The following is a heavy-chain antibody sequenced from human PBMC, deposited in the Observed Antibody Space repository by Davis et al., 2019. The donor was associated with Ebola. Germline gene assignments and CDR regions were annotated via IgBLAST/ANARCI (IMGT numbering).Heavy chain of an antibody. D-gene: IGHD6-13*01. V-gene: IGHV4-4*08. CDR3: AREPHNSAYSIDI. CDR1: GGSISSHY. Sequence: SETLSLTCIVAGGSISSHYWSWIRQPPGKGLEWIGHIYTSGSTNYNPSLKSRVTISVDTSKNQFSLKLGSVTAADTAVYYCAREPHNSAYSIDIWGQGTLVTVSS. J-gene: IGHJ4*02. CDR2: IYTSGST.